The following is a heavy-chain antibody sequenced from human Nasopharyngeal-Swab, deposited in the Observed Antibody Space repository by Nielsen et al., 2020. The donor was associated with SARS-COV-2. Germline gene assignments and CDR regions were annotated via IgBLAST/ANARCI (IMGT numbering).Heavy chain of an antibody. V-gene: IGHV3-30-3*01. CDR2: ISYDGSNK. CDR3: AKDSWAANWFDP. CDR1: GFTFSSYA. D-gene: IGHD3-16*01. J-gene: IGHJ5*02. Sequence: GGSLRLSCAASGFTFSSYAMHWVRQAPGKGLEWVAVISYDGSNKYYADSVKGRFTISRDNAKNSLYLQMNSLRAEDTALYYCAKDSWAANWFDPWGQGTLVTVSS.